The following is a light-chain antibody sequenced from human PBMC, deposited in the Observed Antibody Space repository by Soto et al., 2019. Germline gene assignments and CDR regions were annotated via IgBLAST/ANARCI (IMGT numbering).Light chain of an antibody. CDR3: HQRQSWPRT. CDR2: QTS. CDR1: QSVSSSS. V-gene: IGKV3D-20*02. J-gene: IGKJ1*01. Sequence: ENVLTQSPGTLSLSPGERATLFCRASQSVSSSSLAWYQQKPGQAPRLLIYQTSIRAAGIPARFSASGTGTDFTLTISDVQPEDFAVYYCHQRQSWPRTFGQGTKVDIK.